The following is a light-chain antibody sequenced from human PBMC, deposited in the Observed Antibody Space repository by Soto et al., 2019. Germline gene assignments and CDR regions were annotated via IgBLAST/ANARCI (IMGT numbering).Light chain of an antibody. V-gene: IGLV1-40*01. CDR1: SSNIGAGYA. CDR3: QSYDSSLSVV. Sequence: QAVVTQPPSVSGAPGQRVTISCTGSSSNIGAGYAVHWYQQLPGTAPKLLIYGNSNRPSGVPDRFSGSKSGTSASLAITGLQAEDEADYYCQSYDSSLSVVFGGGTKLTV. CDR2: GNS. J-gene: IGLJ2*01.